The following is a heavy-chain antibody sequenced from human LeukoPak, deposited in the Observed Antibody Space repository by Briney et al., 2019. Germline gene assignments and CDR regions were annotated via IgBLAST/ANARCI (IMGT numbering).Heavy chain of an antibody. Sequence: ASVKVSYKASGYTFTSYGISWVRQAPGQGLEWMGWISAYNGNTNYAQKLQGRVTMTTDTSTSTAYMELRSLRSDDTAVYYCARVGYCSCTSCYTGGFDWFDPWGQGTLVTVSS. CDR1: GYTFTSYG. D-gene: IGHD2-2*02. V-gene: IGHV1-18*01. CDR2: ISAYNGNT. J-gene: IGHJ5*02. CDR3: ARVGYCSCTSCYTGGFDWFDP.